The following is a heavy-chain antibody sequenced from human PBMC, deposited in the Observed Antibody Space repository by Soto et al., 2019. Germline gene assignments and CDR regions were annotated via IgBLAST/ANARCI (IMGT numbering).Heavy chain of an antibody. D-gene: IGHD2-21*02. CDR3: ARDRGDGGENF. Sequence: QVQLVQSGAEVKKPGSSVKVSCKASGGTFSSYTISWVRQAPGQGLEWMGRIIPILGIANYAQKFQGRVTITADKSTTTAYMELSSLRSEDTAVYYCARDRGDGGENFWGPGTLVTVSS. CDR1: GGTFSSYT. CDR2: IIPILGIA. J-gene: IGHJ4*02. V-gene: IGHV1-69*08.